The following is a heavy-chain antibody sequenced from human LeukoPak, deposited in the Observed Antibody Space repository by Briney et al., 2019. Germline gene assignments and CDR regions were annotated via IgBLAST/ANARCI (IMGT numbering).Heavy chain of an antibody. D-gene: IGHD6-13*01. V-gene: IGHV4-34*01. CDR2: INHSGST. Sequence: SETLSLTCAVYGGSFSGYYWSWIRQPPGKGLEWIGEINHSGSTNYNPSLKSRVTISVDTSKNQFSLKLSSVTAADTAVYYCARAGVAAAGTVGYWGQGTLVTVSS. CDR1: GGSFSGYY. CDR3: ARAGVAAAGTVGY. J-gene: IGHJ4*02.